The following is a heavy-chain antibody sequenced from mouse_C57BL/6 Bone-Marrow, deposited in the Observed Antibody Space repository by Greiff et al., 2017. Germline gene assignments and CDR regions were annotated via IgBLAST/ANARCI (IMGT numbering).Heavy chain of an antibody. CDR3: AGGGSFAY. V-gene: IGHV3-6*01. J-gene: IGHJ3*01. CDR2: ISYDGSN. Sequence: EVQLVESGPGLVKPSQSLSLTCSVTGYSITSGYYWNWIRQFPGNKLEWMGYISYDGSNNYNPSLKNRISITRDTSKNQFFLKLNSVTTEDTATYYCAGGGSFAYWGQGTLVTVSA. CDR1: GYSITSGYY.